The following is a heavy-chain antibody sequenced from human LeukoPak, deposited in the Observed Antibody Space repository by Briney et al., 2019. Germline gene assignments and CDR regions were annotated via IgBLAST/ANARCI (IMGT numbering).Heavy chain of an antibody. V-gene: IGHV1-18*01. D-gene: IGHD3-10*01. Sequence: ASVKVSCKASGYTFTSYGISWVRQAPGQGLEWMGWISAYNGNTNYAQKLQGRVTMTTDTSTSTAYMELRSLRSDDTAVYYCARGTMVRGVIEGSYYYYGMDVWGQGTTVTASS. J-gene: IGHJ6*02. CDR2: ISAYNGNT. CDR1: GYTFTSYG. CDR3: ARGTMVRGVIEGSYYYYGMDV.